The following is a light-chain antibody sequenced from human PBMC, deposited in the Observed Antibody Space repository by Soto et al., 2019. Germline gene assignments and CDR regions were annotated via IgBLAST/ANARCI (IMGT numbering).Light chain of an antibody. CDR1: SSDVGAYNY. V-gene: IGLV2-14*01. Sequence: QSVLTQPASVSGSPGQSITISCTGTSSDVGAYNYVSWYQQHSGKAPKLIIYEVTSRPSGVSNRFSASQSGNTASLTIFGLQAEDEGDYYCSSYTSSSSWVFGGGTKLPVL. CDR2: EVT. CDR3: SSYTSSSSWV. J-gene: IGLJ3*02.